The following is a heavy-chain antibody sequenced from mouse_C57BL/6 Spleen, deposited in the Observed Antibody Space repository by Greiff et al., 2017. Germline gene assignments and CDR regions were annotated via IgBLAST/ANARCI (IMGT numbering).Heavy chain of an antibody. J-gene: IGHJ2*01. CDR2: ISSGSSTI. Sequence: DVMLVESGGGLVKPGGSLKLSCAASGFTFSDYGMHWVRQAPEKGLEWVAYISSGSSTIYYADTVKGRFTISRDNAKNTLFLQMTSLRSEDTAMYYCARPDWDDYFDYWGQGTTLTVSS. CDR1: GFTFSDYG. V-gene: IGHV5-17*01. CDR3: ARPDWDDYFDY. D-gene: IGHD4-1*01.